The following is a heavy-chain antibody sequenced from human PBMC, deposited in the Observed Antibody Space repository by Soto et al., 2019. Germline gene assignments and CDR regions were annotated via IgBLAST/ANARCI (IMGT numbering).Heavy chain of an antibody. CDR2: IIPIFGTA. Sequence: GASVKVSCKASGGTFSSYAISWVRQAPGQGLEWMGGIIPIFGTANYAQKFQGRVTITADESTSTAYMELNSLRAEDTAVYYCAKDTSSSPYYMDVWGKGTTVTISS. D-gene: IGHD2-2*01. V-gene: IGHV1-69*13. CDR3: AKDTSSSPYYMDV. CDR1: GGTFSSYA. J-gene: IGHJ6*03.